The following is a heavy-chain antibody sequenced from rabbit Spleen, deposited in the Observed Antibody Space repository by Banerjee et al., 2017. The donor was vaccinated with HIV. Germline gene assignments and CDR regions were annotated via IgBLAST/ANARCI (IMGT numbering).Heavy chain of an antibody. CDR1: GFSFSSGYY. Sequence: QQVVESGGGLVKPGASLTLTCKASGFSFSSGYYISWVRQAPGKGLEWIGCIGSGSGSTWYARWAKGRFTISKTSSTTVTLILTSLTAADTATYFCVRGSAAMTMVITGFYFNLWGQGTLVTVS. D-gene: IGHD2-1*01. V-gene: IGHV1S40*01. CDR3: VRGSAAMTMVITGFYFNL. CDR2: IGSGSGST. J-gene: IGHJ4*01.